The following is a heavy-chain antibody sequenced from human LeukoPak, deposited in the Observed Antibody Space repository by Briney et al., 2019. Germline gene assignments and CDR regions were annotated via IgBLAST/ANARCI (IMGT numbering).Heavy chain of an antibody. CDR1: GFTFDDYA. V-gene: IGHV3-21*01. CDR3: ARDLGYCSSTSCPFDY. D-gene: IGHD2-2*01. CDR2: ISSSSSYI. J-gene: IGHJ4*02. Sequence: GRSLRLSCAASGFTFDDYAMHWVRQAPGKGLEWVSSISSSSSYIYYADSVKGRFTISRDNAKNSLYLQMNSLRAEDTAVYYCARDLGYCSSTSCPFDYWGQGTLVTVSS.